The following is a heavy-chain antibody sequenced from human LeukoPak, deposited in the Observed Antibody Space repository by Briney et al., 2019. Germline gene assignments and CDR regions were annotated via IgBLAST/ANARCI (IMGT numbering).Heavy chain of an antibody. D-gene: IGHD4-17*01. CDR3: ARITHRDGDHLDY. V-gene: IGHV1-18*01. CDR1: GYTFTSYR. J-gene: IGHJ4*02. CDR2: ISAYNGNT. Sequence: ASVKVSCKASGYTFTSYRISWVRQAPGQGLEWMGWISAYNGNTNYVQNFQGRVTMTTDTSTSTAYMELRSLRSADTAVFYCARITHRDGDHLDYWGQGTLVTVSS.